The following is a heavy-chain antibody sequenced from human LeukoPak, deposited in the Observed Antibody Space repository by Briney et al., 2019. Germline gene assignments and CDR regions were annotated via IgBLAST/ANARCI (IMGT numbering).Heavy chain of an antibody. V-gene: IGHV4-34*01. CDR1: GGSFSGYY. CDR3: ARGRSGAATPYGY. J-gene: IGHJ4*02. Sequence: RPSETLSLTCAVYGGSFSGYYWSWIRQPPGKGLEWIGEINHSGSTNYNPSLKSRVTISVDTSKNQFSLKLSSVTAADTAVYYCARGRSGAATPYGYWGQGTLVTVSS. CDR2: INHSGST. D-gene: IGHD2-15*01.